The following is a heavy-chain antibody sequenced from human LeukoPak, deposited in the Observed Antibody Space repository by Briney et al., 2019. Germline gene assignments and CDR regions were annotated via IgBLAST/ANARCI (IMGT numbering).Heavy chain of an antibody. CDR1: GGSFSGYC. V-gene: IGHV4-34*01. Sequence: PSETLSLTCAVYGGSFSGYCWSWIRQPPGKGLEWIGEINHRGSTNYNPSLKSRVTISVDASRNQFSLKLSSVTAADTAVYYCARAGSSSWYLYYWGQGTLVTVSS. J-gene: IGHJ4*02. CDR3: ARAGSSSWYLYY. CDR2: INHRGST. D-gene: IGHD6-13*01.